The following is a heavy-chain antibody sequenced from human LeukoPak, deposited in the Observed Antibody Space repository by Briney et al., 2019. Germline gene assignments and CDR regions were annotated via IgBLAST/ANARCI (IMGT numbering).Heavy chain of an antibody. CDR1: GGTFRNYA. CDR3: ARRWQFDY. J-gene: IGHJ4*02. V-gene: IGHV1-69*13. Sequence: AASVKVSCKASGGTFRNYAISWVRQAPGQGLEWMGGIIPIFGTADYAQKFQGRVTITADESTSTAYMELSSLRAEDTAVYYCARRWQFDYWGQGTLVTVSS. CDR2: IIPIFGTA. D-gene: IGHD2-15*01.